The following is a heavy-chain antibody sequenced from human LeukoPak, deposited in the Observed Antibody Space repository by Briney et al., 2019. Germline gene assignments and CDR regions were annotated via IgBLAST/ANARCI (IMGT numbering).Heavy chain of an antibody. CDR1: GGSISSYY. Sequence: PSETLSLTCTVSGGSISSYYWSWIRQPPGKRLEWIGYIYYSGSTNYNPSLKSRLTISLDTSKNQFSLKLSSVTAADTAVYYCARVLNPWFGEFAFDYWGQGALVTVSS. V-gene: IGHV4-59*01. CDR2: IYYSGST. CDR3: ARVLNPWFGEFAFDY. D-gene: IGHD3-10*01. J-gene: IGHJ4*02.